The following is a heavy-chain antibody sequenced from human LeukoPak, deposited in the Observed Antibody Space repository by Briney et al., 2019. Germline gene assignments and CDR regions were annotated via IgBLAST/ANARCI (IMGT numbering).Heavy chain of an antibody. Sequence: GGSLRLSCAASGFTFSSYSMNWVRQAPGKGLEWVSSISSSSSYIYYADSVKGRFTISRDNAKNSLYLQMNSLGAEDTAVYYCASTLYSSSTPGYWGQGTLVTVSS. D-gene: IGHD6-13*01. CDR3: ASTLYSSSTPGY. V-gene: IGHV3-21*01. CDR2: ISSSSSYI. J-gene: IGHJ4*02. CDR1: GFTFSSYS.